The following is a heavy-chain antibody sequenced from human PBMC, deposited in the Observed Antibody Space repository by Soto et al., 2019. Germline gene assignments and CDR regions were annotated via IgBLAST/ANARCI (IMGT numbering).Heavy chain of an antibody. V-gene: IGHV3-21*01. D-gene: IGHD1-7*01. Sequence: PGGSLTLSCAGSGFAFRSYNMNWGRQPPGKGLEWVASISSGSSNIYYADSVKGRFTISRDNAKDSLYLQMDSLRAEDSAVYYCASATAVAGTFDFWGQGTLLTVSS. CDR1: GFAFRSYN. CDR3: ASATAVAGTFDF. J-gene: IGHJ4*02. CDR2: ISSGSSNI.